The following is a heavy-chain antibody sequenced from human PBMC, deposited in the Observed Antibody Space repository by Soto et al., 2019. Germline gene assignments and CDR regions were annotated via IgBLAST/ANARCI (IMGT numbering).Heavy chain of an antibody. Sequence: QVQVQESGPGLVKPSETLSLTCTVSGGSMSSYFWSWIRQPPGRGLEWIGYISDSGSTNYKTSLKSRVTISVDTSKNQFSLKVTSVTAADTAVYYCARGGSSSWYGFYFFDNWGPGTLVTASS. D-gene: IGHD6-13*01. CDR3: ARGGSSSWYGFYFFDN. J-gene: IGHJ4*02. CDR2: ISDSGST. V-gene: IGHV4-59*12. CDR1: GGSMSSYF.